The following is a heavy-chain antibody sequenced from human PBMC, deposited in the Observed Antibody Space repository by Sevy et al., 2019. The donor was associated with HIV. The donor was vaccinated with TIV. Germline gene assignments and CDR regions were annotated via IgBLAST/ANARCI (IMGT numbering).Heavy chain of an antibody. J-gene: IGHJ4*02. D-gene: IGHD1-26*01. CDR3: GRLYSGSYLYYFDY. CDR2: IYTGGSP. CDR1: GVSISSYY. V-gene: IGHV4-4*07. Sequence: SETLSLTCTVSGVSISSYYWSWIRQPAGKGLEWIGRIYTGGSPNYNPSLKSRVTMSVDTSKNKFSLQLSSVTAADTAVVYCGRLYSGSYLYYFDYWGQGTLVTVSS.